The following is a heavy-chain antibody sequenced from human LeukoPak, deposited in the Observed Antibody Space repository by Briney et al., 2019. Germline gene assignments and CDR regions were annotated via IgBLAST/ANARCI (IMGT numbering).Heavy chain of an antibody. CDR2: INHSGST. CDR1: GGSFSGYY. D-gene: IGHD6-19*01. V-gene: IGHV4-34*01. Sequence: SETLSLTCAVYGGSFSGYYWSWIRQPPGKGLEWIGEINHSGSTNYNPSLKSRVSISVDTSKNQFSLKLSSVTAADTAVYYCARSSGWYRGYFDYWGQGTLVTVSS. CDR3: ARSSGWYRGYFDY. J-gene: IGHJ4*02.